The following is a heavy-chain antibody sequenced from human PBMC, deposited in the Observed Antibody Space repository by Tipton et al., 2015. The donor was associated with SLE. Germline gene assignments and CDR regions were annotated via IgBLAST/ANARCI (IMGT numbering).Heavy chain of an antibody. J-gene: IGHJ5*02. CDR1: GGSISNYY. V-gene: IGHV4-59*12. Sequence: TLSLTCTVSGGSISNYYWNWIRQPPGKGLEWIGYIYYSGSTNYNPSLKSRVTISVDTSKNQFSLKLSSVTAADTAVYYCARGVTMIENWFDPWGQGTLVTVSS. D-gene: IGHD3-22*01. CDR2: IYYSGST. CDR3: ARGVTMIENWFDP.